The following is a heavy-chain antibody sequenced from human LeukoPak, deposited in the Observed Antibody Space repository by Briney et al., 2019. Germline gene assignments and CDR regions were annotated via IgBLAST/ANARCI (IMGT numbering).Heavy chain of an antibody. CDR1: GGSFSGYY. CDR3: AISSSWYGTADDY. J-gene: IGHJ4*02. V-gene: IGHV4-34*01. D-gene: IGHD6-13*01. CDR2: INHSGST. Sequence: SETLSLTCAVYGGSFSGYYWSWIRQPPGKGLEWIGEINHSGSTNYNPSLKSRVTISVDTSKNQFSLKLSSVTAADTAVYYCAISSSWYGTADDYWGQGTLVTVSS.